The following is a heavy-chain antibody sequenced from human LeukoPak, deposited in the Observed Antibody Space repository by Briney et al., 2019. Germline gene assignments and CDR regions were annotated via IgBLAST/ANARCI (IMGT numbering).Heavy chain of an antibody. CDR1: GYTFTGYY. D-gene: IGHD3-9*01. CDR3: ARDPFNYDILTGYYSGARD. V-gene: IGHV1-2*02. Sequence: ASVKVSCKASGYTFTGYYMHWVRQAPGQGLKWMGWINPNSGGTNYAQKFQGRVTMTRDTSISTAYMELSRLRSDDTAVYYCARDPFNYDILTGYYSGARDWGQGTLVTVSS. J-gene: IGHJ4*02. CDR2: INPNSGGT.